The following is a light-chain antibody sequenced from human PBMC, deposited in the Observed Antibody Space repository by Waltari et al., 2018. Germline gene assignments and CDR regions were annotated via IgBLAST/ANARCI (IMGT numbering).Light chain of an antibody. CDR1: QSVGRS. CDR2: GAS. J-gene: IGKJ1*01. V-gene: IGKV3-20*01. Sequence: EIVLTQSPGTLSLSPGERATLSCRASQSVGRSLAWYQQNPGQAPRLLNYGASSRATGIPDRFSGGGSGTDFSLTISRLEPEDFAAYHCQHYVSLPLTFGQGTKVEIK. CDR3: QHYVSLPLT.